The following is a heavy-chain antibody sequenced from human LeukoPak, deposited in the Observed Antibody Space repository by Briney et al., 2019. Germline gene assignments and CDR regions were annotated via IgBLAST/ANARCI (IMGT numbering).Heavy chain of an antibody. CDR1: GFTFSSYS. Sequence: GGSLRLSCAASGFTFSSYSMNWVRQAPGKGLEWVSSISSSSSYIYYADSVKGRFTISRDNAKNSLYLQMNSLRAEDTAVYYCARVRWLGWRAFDIWGQGTMVTVSS. D-gene: IGHD6-19*01. CDR3: ARVRWLGWRAFDI. J-gene: IGHJ3*02. V-gene: IGHV3-21*01. CDR2: ISSSSSYI.